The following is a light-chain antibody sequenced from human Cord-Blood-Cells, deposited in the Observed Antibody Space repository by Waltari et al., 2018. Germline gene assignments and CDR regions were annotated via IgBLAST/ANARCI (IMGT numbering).Light chain of an antibody. CDR3: SSYTSSSTRV. CDR1: SSDVGGYNY. Sequence: QSALTQPASVSGSPGQSITISCTGTSSDVGGYNYVSWYQQHPGKAPKLMIYDVSNVPSVVSSRFSGSKSGNTASLTISGLQAEDEADYYCSSYTSSSTRVVGGGTKLTVL. J-gene: IGLJ3*02. CDR2: DVS. V-gene: IGLV2-14*01.